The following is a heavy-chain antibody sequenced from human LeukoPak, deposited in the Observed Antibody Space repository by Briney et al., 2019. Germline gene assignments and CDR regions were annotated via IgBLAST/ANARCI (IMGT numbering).Heavy chain of an antibody. Sequence: ASVKVSCKASGYTFSNYGITWVRQAPGQGLEWMGWIGAYNGKTQYQQRFQGRATMTTDTSTSTAYLELRSLRSEDTAVYYCARDPPDTAMVPRWYFDLWGRGTLVTVSS. CDR2: IGAYNGKT. J-gene: IGHJ2*01. V-gene: IGHV1-18*01. D-gene: IGHD5-18*01. CDR3: ARDPPDTAMVPRWYFDL. CDR1: GYTFSNYG.